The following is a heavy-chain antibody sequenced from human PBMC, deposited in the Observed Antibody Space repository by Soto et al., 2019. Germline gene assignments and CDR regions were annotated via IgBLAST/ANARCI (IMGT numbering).Heavy chain of an antibody. Sequence: QVQLQESGPGLVKPSQTLSLTCTVSGGSISSDGYYWSWIRQHPGKGLEWIGYIYYSGSTYYNPSLKSRVTVTVDTSKNQFTLKLSFVTAADTAVYYCARDPKLHPIDYWVQETLVTVSS. CDR2: IYYSGST. V-gene: IGHV4-31*03. CDR3: ARDPKLHPIDY. CDR1: GGSISSDGYY. D-gene: IGHD2-15*01. J-gene: IGHJ4*02.